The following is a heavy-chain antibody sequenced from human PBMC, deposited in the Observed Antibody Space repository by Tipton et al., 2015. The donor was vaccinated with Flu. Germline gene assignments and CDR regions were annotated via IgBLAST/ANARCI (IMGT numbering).Heavy chain of an antibody. CDR1: GFTFSTYG. V-gene: IGHV3-30*18. D-gene: IGHD6-25*01. J-gene: IGHJ6*02. CDR2: ISHDGRSR. CDR3: AKAFAEAAGWGNYYFYGMDV. Sequence: SLRLSCAASGFTFSTYGMHWVRQAPGKGLEWVAVISHDGRSREYAGSVKGRFTISRDNSKNLLYLQMSSLNTEDTALYYCAKAFAEAAGWGNYYFYGMDVWGPGTTVTVSS.